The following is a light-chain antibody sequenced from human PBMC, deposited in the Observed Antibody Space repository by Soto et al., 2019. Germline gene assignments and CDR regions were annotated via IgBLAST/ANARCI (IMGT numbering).Light chain of an antibody. CDR1: STDIGAYNY. Sequence: QSALTQPPSASGSPGQSVTISCTGTSTDIGAYNYVSWYQQYPGKAPKLMISGVSERPSGVPDRFSGSKSGNTASLTISGLQAEDEADYYCCSYVDTDTWVFGGGTKLTVL. V-gene: IGLV2-11*01. CDR3: CSYVDTDTWV. CDR2: GVS. J-gene: IGLJ3*02.